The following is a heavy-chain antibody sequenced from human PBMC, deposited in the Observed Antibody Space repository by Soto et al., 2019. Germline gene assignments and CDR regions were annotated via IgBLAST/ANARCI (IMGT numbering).Heavy chain of an antibody. Sequence: QLQLQESGPGLVKASETLSLTCTVSGGSLGSSPYFWGWIRRPPGKGLEFIGSINNFGDTYYNPSLESRVTLSVDTSKNQFSLRVTSVTATDTGLYYCSRRAPEGFDPWGQGTLVTVSS. CDR1: GGSLGSSPYF. J-gene: IGHJ5*02. CDR3: SRRAPEGFDP. CDR2: INNFGDT. V-gene: IGHV4-39*01.